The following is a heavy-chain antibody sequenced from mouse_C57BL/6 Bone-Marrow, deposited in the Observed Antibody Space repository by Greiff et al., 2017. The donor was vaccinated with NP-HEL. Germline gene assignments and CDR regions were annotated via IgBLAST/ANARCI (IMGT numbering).Heavy chain of an antibody. CDR1: GYTFTSYW. V-gene: IGHV1-55*01. Sequence: QVQLQQSGAELVKPGASVKMSCKASGYTFTSYWITWVKQRPGQGLEWIGDIYPGSGSTNYNEKFKSKATLTVDTSSSTAYMQLSSLTSEDSAVYYGAGSYYGYAMDYWGQGTSVTVSS. D-gene: IGHD1-1*01. CDR3: AGSYYGYAMDY. CDR2: IYPGSGST. J-gene: IGHJ4*01.